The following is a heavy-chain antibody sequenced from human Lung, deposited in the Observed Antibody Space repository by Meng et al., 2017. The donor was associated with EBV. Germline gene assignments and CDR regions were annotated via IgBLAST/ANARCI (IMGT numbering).Heavy chain of an antibody. Sequence: VQVQESGPGRVKPSETLSLTCACYCGSFSGYYWSWIRQPPGKVLEWIGEINHSGSTNYNPSLKSRVTISVDTSKNQFSLKLSSVTAADTAVYFCARATVVVPSGIYWFDPWGQGTLVTVSS. CDR3: ARATVVVPSGIYWFDP. V-gene: IGHV4-34*09. CDR1: CGSFSGYY. D-gene: IGHD6-13*01. CDR2: INHSGST. J-gene: IGHJ5*02.